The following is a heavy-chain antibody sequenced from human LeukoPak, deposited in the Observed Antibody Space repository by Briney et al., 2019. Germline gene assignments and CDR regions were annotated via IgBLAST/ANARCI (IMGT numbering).Heavy chain of an antibody. Sequence: ASVKVSCKASGYSFASFGISWVRQAPGQGPEWMGWISAYNGKSNYVQKFQDRVTMTADTSTSTAYMELRSLRSDDTAVYYCTRDLGNYDSWSGYSISFDYWGQGTLVTVSS. CDR1: GYSFASFG. CDR2: ISAYNGKS. J-gene: IGHJ4*02. D-gene: IGHD3-3*01. V-gene: IGHV1-18*01. CDR3: TRDLGNYDSWSGYSISFDY.